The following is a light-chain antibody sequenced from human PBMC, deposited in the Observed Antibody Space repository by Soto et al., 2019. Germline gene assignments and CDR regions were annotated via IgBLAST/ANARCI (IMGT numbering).Light chain of an antibody. CDR1: QSVSSSY. CDR3: QQRSNWPPWT. Sequence: EIVLTQSPGTLSLSPGERATLSCRASQSVSSSYLAWYQQKPGPAPRLLIYGASSRATGIPDRFSGSGSGTDFTLTISRLEPEDFAVYYCQQRSNWPPWTFGQGTKVDI. J-gene: IGKJ1*01. V-gene: IGKV3D-20*02. CDR2: GAS.